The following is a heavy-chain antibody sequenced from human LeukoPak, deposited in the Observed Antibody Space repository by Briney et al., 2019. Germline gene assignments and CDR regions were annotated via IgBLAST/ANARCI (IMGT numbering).Heavy chain of an antibody. Sequence: KASETLSLTCTVSGGSISSYYWSWIRQPAGKGLEWIGRIYTSGSTNYNPSLKGRVTMSVDTSKNQFSLKLSSVTAADTAVYYCARHVGDGSGSYYNQYYFDYWGQGTLVTVSS. CDR3: ARHVGDGSGSYYNQYYFDY. J-gene: IGHJ4*02. D-gene: IGHD3-10*01. CDR1: GGSISSYY. V-gene: IGHV4-4*07. CDR2: IYTSGST.